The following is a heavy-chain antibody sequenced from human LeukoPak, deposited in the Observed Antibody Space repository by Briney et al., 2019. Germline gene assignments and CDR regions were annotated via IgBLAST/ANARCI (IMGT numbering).Heavy chain of an antibody. D-gene: IGHD3-10*01. V-gene: IGHV1-24*01. CDR1: GYTLTELS. CDR3: ATGEYYGSGSHLDYYYYGMDV. CDR2: FDPEDGET. J-gene: IGHJ6*02. Sequence: ASVKVSCKVSGYTLTELSMHWVRQAPGKGLEWMGGFDPEDGETIYAQKFQGRVTMTEDTSTDTAYMELSSLRSEDTAVYYCATGEYYGSGSHLDYYYYGMDVWGQGTTVTVSS.